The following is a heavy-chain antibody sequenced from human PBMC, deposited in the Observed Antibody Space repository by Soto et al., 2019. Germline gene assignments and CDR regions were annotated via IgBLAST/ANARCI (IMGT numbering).Heavy chain of an antibody. CDR2: ISSTTNYI. J-gene: IGHJ4*02. CDR3: ARESEDLTSNFDY. V-gene: IGHV3-21*06. CDR1: GLTFTRYS. Sequence: AGWSLRLSCAASGLTFTRYSMNWVRQAPGKGLEWVSSISSTTNYIYYGDSMKGRFTISRDNAKNSLYLEMNSLRAEDTAVYYCARESEDLTSNFDYWGQGTLVPGSS.